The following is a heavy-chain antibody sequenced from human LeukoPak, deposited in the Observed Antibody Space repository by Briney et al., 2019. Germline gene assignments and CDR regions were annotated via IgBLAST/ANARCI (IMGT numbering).Heavy chain of an antibody. D-gene: IGHD2-15*01. Sequence: SETLSLTCTVSGGSISSYYWSWIRQPPGKGLEWIGYIYYSGSTNYNPSLKSRVTISVDTSKNQFSLKLSSVTAADTAVYYCASGGTLTYYGMNVWGQGTTVTVSS. V-gene: IGHV4-59*01. CDR2: IYYSGST. CDR1: GGSISSYY. CDR3: ASGGTLTYYGMNV. J-gene: IGHJ6*01.